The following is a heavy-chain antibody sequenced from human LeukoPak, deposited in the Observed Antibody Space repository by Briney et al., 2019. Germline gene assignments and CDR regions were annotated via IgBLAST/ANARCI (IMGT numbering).Heavy chain of an antibody. CDR3: AKGVGTQIWQLDW. V-gene: IGHV3-30*02. Sequence: PGGSLTLSCAPCGCTFSTYAMHWLRQAPAKGLEWVAFIRYDGCSEHYVDSVKGRFTISRDNSKKTQYLQMNSLRAVDTAVYYCAKGVGTQIWQLDWWGQGTLVTVSS. CDR2: IRYDGCSE. D-gene: IGHD3/OR15-3a*01. CDR1: GCTFSTYA. J-gene: IGHJ4*02.